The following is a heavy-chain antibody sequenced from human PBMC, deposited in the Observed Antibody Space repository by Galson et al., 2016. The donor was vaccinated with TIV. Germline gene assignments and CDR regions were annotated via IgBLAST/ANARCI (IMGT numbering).Heavy chain of an antibody. Sequence: QSGAEVKKPGESLKISCKASGYTFPTYWIAWVRQMPGKGLEWMGIIYPDDYDTKYIPSFQGQITLSADKSISTAYLQWSSLKASDTAMYYCARQGPTKGSMGYWGQGTLLTVSS. D-gene: IGHD1-26*01. CDR1: GYTFPTYW. CDR2: IYPDDYDT. CDR3: ARQGPTKGSMGY. J-gene: IGHJ4*02. V-gene: IGHV5-51*01.